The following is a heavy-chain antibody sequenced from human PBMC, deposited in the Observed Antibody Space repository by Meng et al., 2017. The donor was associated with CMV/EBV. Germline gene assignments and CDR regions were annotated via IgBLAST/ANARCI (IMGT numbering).Heavy chain of an antibody. CDR2: IYYSGST. J-gene: IGHJ4*02. CDR1: SSSYY. D-gene: IGHD2-2*01. Sequence: SSSYYWGWIRQPPGKGLEWIGSIYYSGSTYYNPSLKSRVTISVDTSKNQFFLKLSSVTAADTAVYYCARWGGDIVVVPAAIGEFDYWGQGTLVTVSS. CDR3: ARWGGDIVVVPAAIGEFDY. V-gene: IGHV4-39*01.